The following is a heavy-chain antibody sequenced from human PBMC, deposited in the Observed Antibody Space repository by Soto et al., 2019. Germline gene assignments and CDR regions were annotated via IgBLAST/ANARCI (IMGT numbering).Heavy chain of an antibody. V-gene: IGHV3-21*01. J-gene: IGHJ6*02. CDR2: ISSSSSYI. CDR3: ARDQPYGDYGTESLRNYYGMDV. D-gene: IGHD4-17*01. CDR1: GFTFSSYS. Sequence: GGSLRLSCAASGFTFSSYSMNWVRQAPGKGLEWVSSISSSSSYIYYADSVKGRFTISRDNAKNSLYLQMNSLRAEDTAVYYCARDQPYGDYGTESLRNYYGMDVWGQGTTVTVSS.